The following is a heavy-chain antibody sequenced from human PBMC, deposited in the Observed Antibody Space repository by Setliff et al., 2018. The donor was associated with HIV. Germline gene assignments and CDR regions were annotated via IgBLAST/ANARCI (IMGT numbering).Heavy chain of an antibody. J-gene: IGHJ5*02. Sequence: LSETLSLTCNVSGGSISGYFWTWIRQPAGKGLEWIGRIYTSGSTNYNPSLKSRLSMSIDTSKNHFSLRLTSVTAADTAVYYCARDLPELTGRSFDPWGQGIQVTVSS. V-gene: IGHV4-4*07. CDR3: ARDLPELTGRSFDP. D-gene: IGHD7-27*01. CDR2: IYTSGST. CDR1: GGSISGYF.